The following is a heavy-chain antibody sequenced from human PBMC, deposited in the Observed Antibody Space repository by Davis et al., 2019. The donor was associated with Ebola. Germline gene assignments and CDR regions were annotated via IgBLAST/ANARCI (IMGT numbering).Heavy chain of an antibody. Sequence: ESLKISCAAPGFTFSDYYMSWIRQPPGKGLEWIGYIYYSGSTNYNPALKSRVTISVDTSKNQFSLKLSSVTAADTAVYYCARGDYDFWSGYYRIAEYFQHWGQGTLVTVSS. CDR1: GFTFSDYY. CDR3: ARGDYDFWSGYYRIAEYFQH. CDR2: IYYSGST. V-gene: IGHV4-59*01. D-gene: IGHD3-3*01. J-gene: IGHJ1*01.